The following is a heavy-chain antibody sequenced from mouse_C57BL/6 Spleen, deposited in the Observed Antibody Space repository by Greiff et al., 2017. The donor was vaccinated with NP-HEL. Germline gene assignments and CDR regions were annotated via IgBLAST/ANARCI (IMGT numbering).Heavy chain of an antibody. CDR3: ARRADGSSYYAMDY. D-gene: IGHD1-1*01. Sequence: QVQLQQPGAELVKPGASVKLSCKASGYTLTSYGMHWVKQRPGQGLEWIGMIHPNSGSTNYNEKFKSKAILTVDKSSSTAYMQLSSLTSEDAAVYYCARRADGSSYYAMDYWGQGTSVTVSS. CDR2: IHPNSGST. J-gene: IGHJ4*01. V-gene: IGHV1-64*01. CDR1: GYTLTSYG.